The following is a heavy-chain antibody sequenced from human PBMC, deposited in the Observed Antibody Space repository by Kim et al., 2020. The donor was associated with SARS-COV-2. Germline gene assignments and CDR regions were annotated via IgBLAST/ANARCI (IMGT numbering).Heavy chain of an antibody. CDR3: ARVAVGPRSSGWYLGNPTYYGMDV. Sequence: SETLSLTCTVSGGSISSYYWSWIRQPPGKGLEWIGYIYYSGSTNYNPSLKSRVTISVDTSKNQFSLKLSSVTAADTAVYYCARVAVGPRSSGWYLGNPTYYGMDVWGQGTTVTVSS. J-gene: IGHJ6*02. D-gene: IGHD6-19*01. CDR2: IYYSGST. V-gene: IGHV4-59*13. CDR1: GGSISSYY.